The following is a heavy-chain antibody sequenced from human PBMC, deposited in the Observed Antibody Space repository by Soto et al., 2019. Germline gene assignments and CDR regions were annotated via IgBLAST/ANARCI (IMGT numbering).Heavy chain of an antibody. CDR2: MNPNSGNT. CDR3: AIDKLGMVDY. J-gene: IGHJ4*02. D-gene: IGHD2-8*01. V-gene: IGHV1-8*01. Sequence: QVQLVQSGAEVKKPGASVKVSCKASGYTFTSYDIKWVRLATGQGREWMGWMNPNSGNTGYAQKLQGRVTRTRNTSISTAYMELSSLRSEDTAVSYCAIDKLGMVDYWGQGTLVTVSS. CDR1: GYTFTSYD.